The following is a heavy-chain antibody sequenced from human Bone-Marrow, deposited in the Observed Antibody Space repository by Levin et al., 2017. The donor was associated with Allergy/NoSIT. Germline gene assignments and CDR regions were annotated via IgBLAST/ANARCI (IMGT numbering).Heavy chain of an antibody. V-gene: IGHV4-34*01. CDR2: INHSGST. CDR1: GGSFSGYY. CDR3: ARGRYYGDYDPEAFFDL. Sequence: SQTLSLTCAVYGGSFSGYYWTWIRQPPGKGLEWIGEINHSGSTNYNPSLKSRGTISVDTSKNQFSLKVTSVTAADTAVYYCARGRYYGDYDPEAFFDLWGRGTLVTVSS. J-gene: IGHJ2*01. D-gene: IGHD5-12*01.